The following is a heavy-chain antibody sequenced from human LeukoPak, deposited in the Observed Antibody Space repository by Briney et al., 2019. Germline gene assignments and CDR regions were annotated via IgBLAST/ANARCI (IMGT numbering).Heavy chain of an antibody. V-gene: IGHV3-23*01. CDR1: GFTFSSYA. J-gene: IGHJ4*02. Sequence: GGALRLSCAASGFTFSSYAMSWVRQAPGKGLEWVSAISGSGGSTYYADSVKGRFTISRDNSKNTLYLQMNSLRAEDTAVYYCAKDNRRAHYFDYWGQGTLVTVSS. CDR3: AKDNRRAHYFDY. CDR2: ISGSGGST.